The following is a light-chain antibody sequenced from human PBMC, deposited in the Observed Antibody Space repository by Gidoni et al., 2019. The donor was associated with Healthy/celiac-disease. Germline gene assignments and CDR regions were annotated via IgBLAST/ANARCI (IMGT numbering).Light chain of an antibody. CDR2: GAS. V-gene: IGKV3-20*01. CDR3: QQYGSSPWT. J-gene: IGKJ1*01. CDR1: QSVSSSY. Sequence: EIVLTQSPGTLSLPPGERATLSCRASQSVSSSYLAWYQQKPGQAPRLLIYGASSRATGIPDRFSGSGSGTDFTLTISRLEPEDFAVYYCQQYGSSPWTFDQGTKVEIK.